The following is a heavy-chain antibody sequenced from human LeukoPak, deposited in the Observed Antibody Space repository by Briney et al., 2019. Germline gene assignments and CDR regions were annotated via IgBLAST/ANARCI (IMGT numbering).Heavy chain of an antibody. CDR3: ARGAYYDSSGYPVIVFDY. V-gene: IGHV4-34*01. CDR2: INHSGST. D-gene: IGHD3-22*01. CDR1: GGSFSGYY. Sequence: SETLSLTCAVYGGSFSGYYWSWIRQPPGKGLEWIGEINHSGSTNYNPSLKSRVTISVDTSKNQFSLKLSSVTAADTAAYYCARGAYYDSSGYPVIVFDYWGQGTLVTVSS. J-gene: IGHJ4*02.